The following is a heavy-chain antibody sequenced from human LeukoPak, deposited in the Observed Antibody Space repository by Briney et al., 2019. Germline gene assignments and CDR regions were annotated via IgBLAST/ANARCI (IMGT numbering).Heavy chain of an antibody. J-gene: IGHJ4*02. V-gene: IGHV4-59*08. D-gene: IGHD6-13*01. CDR1: GGSISSYY. Sequence: SETLSLTCTVSGGSISSYYWSWIQQPPGKGLEWIGYISYSGNTNYNPSLKSRVTISVDTSKNQFSLKLSSVTAADTAVYYCARQGGYIAPLAFWGQGTLVTVSA. CDR3: ARQGGYIAPLAF. CDR2: ISYSGNT.